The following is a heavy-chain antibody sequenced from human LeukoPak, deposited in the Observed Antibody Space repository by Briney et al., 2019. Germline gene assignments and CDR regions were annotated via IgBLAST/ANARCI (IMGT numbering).Heavy chain of an antibody. CDR3: ARVSGSVTTINFDP. Sequence: SETLSLTCTVSGGSINGYYWSWIRQPPGKGLEWIAYMYYSGGTKYNPSLKSRVTISVDPSKNQFFLKLNSVTAADTAVYYCARVSGSVTTINFDPWGQGTLVTVSS. D-gene: IGHD4-17*01. J-gene: IGHJ5*02. CDR1: GGSINGYY. CDR2: MYYSGGT. V-gene: IGHV4-59*01.